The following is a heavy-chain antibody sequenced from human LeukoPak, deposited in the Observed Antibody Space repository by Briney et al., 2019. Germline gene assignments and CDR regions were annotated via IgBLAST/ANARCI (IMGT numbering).Heavy chain of an antibody. Sequence: SETLSLTCTVSGGSISGSSYHWGWIRQPPGKGLEWIGSINYSGSTYYNPSLKSRVTMSVDTSKNQFSLKLSSVTAADTAVYYCASYSKDAFDIWGQGTMVTVSS. D-gene: IGHD2-21*01. CDR3: ASYSKDAFDI. V-gene: IGHV4-39*07. CDR2: INYSGST. CDR1: GGSISGSSYH. J-gene: IGHJ3*02.